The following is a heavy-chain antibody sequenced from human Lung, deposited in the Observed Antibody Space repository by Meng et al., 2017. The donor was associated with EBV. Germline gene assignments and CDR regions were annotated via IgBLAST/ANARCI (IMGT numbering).Heavy chain of an antibody. Sequence: QVPLQESGPALWKPSETLSLTCAVSGGSISSINWWTWVRQPPGKGLEWIGEIYHSGSTNYNPSLKSRVTISVDKSKNQFSLKLSSVTAADTAVYYCARVAAAGNEWFDPWGQGTLVTVSS. CDR2: IYHSGST. D-gene: IGHD6-13*01. V-gene: IGHV4-4*02. J-gene: IGHJ5*02. CDR3: ARVAAAGNEWFDP. CDR1: GGSISSINW.